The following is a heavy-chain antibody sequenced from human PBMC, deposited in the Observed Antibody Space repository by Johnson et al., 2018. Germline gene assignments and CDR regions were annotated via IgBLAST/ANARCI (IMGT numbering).Heavy chain of an antibody. D-gene: IGHD2-15*01. J-gene: IGHJ1*01. V-gene: IGHV3-21*01. CDR1: GFTFSSYS. CDR3: AKALYCSGGSCYSGLQH. CDR2: ISSSSSYI. Sequence: VQLVESGGGLVKXGGSLRLSCAASGFTFSSYSMNWVRQAPGKGLEWVSSISSSSSYIYYADSAKGRFTISRDTAKNSLYLQMNSLRAEDTAVYYCAKALYCSGGSCYSGLQHWGQGTLVTVSS.